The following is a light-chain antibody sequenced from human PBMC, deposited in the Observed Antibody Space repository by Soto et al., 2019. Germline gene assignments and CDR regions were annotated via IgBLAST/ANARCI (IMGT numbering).Light chain of an antibody. V-gene: IGKV1-9*01. CDR3: LQTYTTLTWT. J-gene: IGKJ1*01. Sequence: IQLTQSPSSLSASVGDRVTITCRASQDIAIYLAWYQQKPGEAPKLLIYAASTLYGGVPSRFSGSGSGTDFTLTINSLQPEDFATYYCLQTYTTLTWTFGQGTKVDIK. CDR1: QDIAIY. CDR2: AAS.